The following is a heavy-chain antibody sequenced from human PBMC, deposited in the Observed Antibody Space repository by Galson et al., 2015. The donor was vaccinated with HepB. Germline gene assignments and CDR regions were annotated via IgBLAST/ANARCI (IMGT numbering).Heavy chain of an antibody. Sequence: SLRLSCAASGFTVSNNYIGWVRQAPGRGLEWVSLISSNGTTFYADSVKGRFTISRDNAENTLYLQMNSLRVEDTAVYHCAGWLFNWGQGTLVTVSS. D-gene: IGHD6-19*01. CDR1: GFTVSNNY. CDR2: ISSNGTT. J-gene: IGHJ4*02. CDR3: AGWLFN. V-gene: IGHV3-66*01.